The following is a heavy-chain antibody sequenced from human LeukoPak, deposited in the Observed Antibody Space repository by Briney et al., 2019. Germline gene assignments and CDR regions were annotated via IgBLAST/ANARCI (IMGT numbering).Heavy chain of an antibody. CDR1: GFTFSSYG. Sequence: GSLRLSCAASGFTFSSYGMHWVRQAPGKGLEWGAVISYDGSNKYYADSVKGRFTISRDNSKNTLYLQMNSLRAEDTAVYYCAKDGDLTGYYNWFDPWGQGTLVTVSS. CDR2: ISYDGSNK. CDR3: AKDGDLTGYYNWFDP. D-gene: IGHD3-9*01. J-gene: IGHJ5*02. V-gene: IGHV3-30*18.